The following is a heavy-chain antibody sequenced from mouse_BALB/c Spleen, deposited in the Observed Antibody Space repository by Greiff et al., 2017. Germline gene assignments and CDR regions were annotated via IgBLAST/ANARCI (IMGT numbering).Heavy chain of an antibody. V-gene: IGHV3-2*02. CDR1: GYSITSDYA. J-gene: IGHJ3*01. CDR2: ISYSGST. CDR3: ARYGNYDPLDY. Sequence: EVKLLESGPGLVKPSQSLSLTCTVTGYSITSDYAWNWIRQFPGNKLEWMGYISYSGSTSYNPSLKSRISITRDTSKNQFFLQLNSVTTEDTATYYCARYGNYDPLDYWGQGTLVTVSA. D-gene: IGHD2-1*01.